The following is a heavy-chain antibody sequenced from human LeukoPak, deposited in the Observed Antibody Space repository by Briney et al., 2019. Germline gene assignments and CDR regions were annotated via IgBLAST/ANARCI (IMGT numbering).Heavy chain of an antibody. Sequence: PGGSLRLSCAASGSTVSSNYMSWVRQAPGKGLEWVSVIYSGGSTYYADSVKGRFTISRDNSKNTLYLQMNSLRAEDTAVYYCARHTRYCSGGSCYWVNFDYWGQGTLVTVSS. V-gene: IGHV3-53*01. J-gene: IGHJ4*02. CDR1: GSTVSSNY. CDR2: IYSGGST. D-gene: IGHD2-15*01. CDR3: ARHTRYCSGGSCYWVNFDY.